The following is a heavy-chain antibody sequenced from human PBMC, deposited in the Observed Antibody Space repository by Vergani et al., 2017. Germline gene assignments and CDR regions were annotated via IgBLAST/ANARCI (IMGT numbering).Heavy chain of an antibody. CDR2: IGGTGRKT. V-gene: IGHV3-NL1*01. CDR3: AKDDPLSDVVVPDF. Sequence: QVQLVESGGGVVQPGRSLRLSCAASGFTFSSYGMHWVRQAPGKGLEWVSGIGGTGRKTYYADSVKGRFTISRDNSKNILYLQLNSLRADDTAVYYCAKDDPLSDVVVPDFWGQGTLVTVSS. D-gene: IGHD2-2*01. J-gene: IGHJ4*02. CDR1: GFTFSSYG.